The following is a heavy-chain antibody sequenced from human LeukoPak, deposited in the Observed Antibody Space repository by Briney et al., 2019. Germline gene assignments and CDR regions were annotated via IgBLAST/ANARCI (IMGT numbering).Heavy chain of an antibody. V-gene: IGHV3-48*03. D-gene: IGHD5-18*01. CDR3: ARGIGSGYSYGALDY. CDR1: GFTFSVYE. Sequence: GGSLRLSCAASGFTFSVYEMNWVRQAPGKGLEWVSYISSSGGTIFYADSVKGRFTISRDNAKNSLYLQMNRLRAEDRADYYCARGIGSGYSYGALDYWGQGTLVTVSS. CDR2: ISSSGGTI. J-gene: IGHJ4*02.